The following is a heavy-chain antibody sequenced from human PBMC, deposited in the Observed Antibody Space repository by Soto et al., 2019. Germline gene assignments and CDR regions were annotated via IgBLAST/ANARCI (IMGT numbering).Heavy chain of an antibody. Sequence: GGSLRLSCTASGFTFSSYAMIWVRQAPGKGLEWVSAISGSGGSTYYADSVKGRFTISRDNSKNTLYLQMNSLRAEDTAVYYCEKDHQKDMIYVLYDYWGQGTLVTVSS. D-gene: IGHD2-8*01. J-gene: IGHJ4*02. CDR2: ISGSGGST. CDR1: GFTFSSYA. V-gene: IGHV3-23*01. CDR3: EKDHQKDMIYVLYDY.